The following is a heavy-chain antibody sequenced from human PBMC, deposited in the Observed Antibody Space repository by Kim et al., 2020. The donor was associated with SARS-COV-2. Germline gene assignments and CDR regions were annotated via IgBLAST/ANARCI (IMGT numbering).Heavy chain of an antibody. CDR1: GGSISSYY. J-gene: IGHJ5*02. CDR3: ARGVGATPDP. D-gene: IGHD1-26*01. CDR2: IYYSGST. Sequence: SETLSLTCTVSGGSISSYYWSWIRQPPGKGLEWIGYIYYSGSTNYNPSLKSRVTISVDTSKNQFSLKLSSVTAADTAVYYCARGVGATPDPWGQGTLVTVSS. V-gene: IGHV4-59*13.